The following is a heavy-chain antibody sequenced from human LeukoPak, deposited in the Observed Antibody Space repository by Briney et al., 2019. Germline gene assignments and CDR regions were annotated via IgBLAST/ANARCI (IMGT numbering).Heavy chain of an antibody. Sequence: ASVKVSCKASGYTFTSYGISWVRQAPGQGLEWMGWISAYNGNTSYAQKLQGRVTMTTDTSTSTAYMELRSLRSDDTAVYYCARVQWELLDYYYYMDVWGKGTTVTVSS. CDR2: ISAYNGNT. D-gene: IGHD1-26*01. CDR1: GYTFTSYG. V-gene: IGHV1-18*01. CDR3: ARVQWELLDYYYYMDV. J-gene: IGHJ6*03.